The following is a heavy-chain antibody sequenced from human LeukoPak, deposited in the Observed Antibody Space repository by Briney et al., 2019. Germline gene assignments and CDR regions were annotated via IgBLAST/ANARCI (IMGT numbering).Heavy chain of an antibody. CDR1: GGSISSSSYY. CDR2: IYYSGST. Sequence: PSETLSLTCTVSGGSISSSSYYWGWIRQPPGKGLEWIGSIYYSGSTYYNPSLKSRVTISVDTSKNQFSLMLSSVTAADTAVYYCASRDFWSGSDFDYWGQGTLVTVSS. J-gene: IGHJ4*02. CDR3: ASRDFWSGSDFDY. V-gene: IGHV4-39*01. D-gene: IGHD3-3*01.